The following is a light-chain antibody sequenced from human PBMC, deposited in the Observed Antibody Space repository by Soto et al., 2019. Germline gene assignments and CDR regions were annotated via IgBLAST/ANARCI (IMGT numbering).Light chain of an antibody. J-gene: IGKJ4*01. CDR2: GAS. CDR1: QSVSSSY. V-gene: IGKV3-20*01. CDR3: QQYGSSRPLT. Sequence: EIVLTQSPGTLSLSPGERATLSCRASQSVSSSYLAWYQQKPGQAPRLLIYGASSRATGIPDRFSGSGSGTDSTITISRLEPEDFAVYYCQQYGSSRPLTFGGGTKVEIK.